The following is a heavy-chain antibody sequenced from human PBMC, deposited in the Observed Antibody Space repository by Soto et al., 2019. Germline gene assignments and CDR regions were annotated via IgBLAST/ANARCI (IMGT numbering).Heavy chain of an antibody. D-gene: IGHD2-8*01. V-gene: IGHV3-64D*06. CDR2: ISSNGGST. J-gene: IGHJ4*02. Sequence: QSGGSLRLSCSASGFTFSSYAMHWVRQAPGKGLEYVSAISSNGGSTYYADSVKGRFTISRDNSKNTLYLQMSSLRAEDTAVYYCVKGGYCASGVCYRGGEDYWGQGTLVTVSS. CDR3: VKGGYCASGVCYRGGEDY. CDR1: GFTFSSYA.